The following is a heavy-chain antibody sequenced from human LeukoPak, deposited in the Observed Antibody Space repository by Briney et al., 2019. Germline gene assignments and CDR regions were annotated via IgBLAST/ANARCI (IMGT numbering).Heavy chain of an antibody. CDR3: ARLYYYGSGSYFRLLFDY. D-gene: IGHD3-10*01. V-gene: IGHV4-4*02. CDR2: IYHSGST. Sequence: PSGTLSLTCAVSGGSISSSNWWSWVRQPPGKGLEWIGEIYHSGSTNYNPSLKSRVTISVDTSKNQFSLKLSSVTAADTAVYYCARLYYYGSGSYFRLLFDYWGQGTLVTVSS. CDR1: GGSISSSNW. J-gene: IGHJ4*02.